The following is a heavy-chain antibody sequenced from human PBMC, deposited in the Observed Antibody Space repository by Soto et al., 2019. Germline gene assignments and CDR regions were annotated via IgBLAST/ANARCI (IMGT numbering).Heavy chain of an antibody. CDR2: ISTGGSTM. J-gene: IGHJ4*02. D-gene: IGHD5-12*01. CDR3: ARAPYYGDGYNYDYFDY. CDR1: GFYFSDFY. V-gene: IGHV3-11*04. Sequence: PGGSLRLSCAASGFYFSDFYMSWIRQATGRGLEWVSYISTGGSTMYYADSVKGRFTISRDNAKNSLYLQMNSLRAEDTAVYYCARAPYYGDGYNYDYFDYWGQGTLVTVSS.